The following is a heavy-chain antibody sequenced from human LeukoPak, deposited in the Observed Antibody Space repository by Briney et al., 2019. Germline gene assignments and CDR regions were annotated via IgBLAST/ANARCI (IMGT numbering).Heavy chain of an antibody. CDR2: INAGNGNT. CDR1: GYTFTSYA. D-gene: IGHD5-24*01. J-gene: IGHJ3*02. CDR3: ARDRWLQPPDAFDI. V-gene: IGHV1-3*01. Sequence: ASAKVSCKASGYTFTSYAMHWVRQAPGHRLEWMGWINAGNGNTKYSQKFQGRVTITRDTSASTAYMELSSLRSEDTAVYYCARDRWLQPPDAFDIWGQGTMVTVSS.